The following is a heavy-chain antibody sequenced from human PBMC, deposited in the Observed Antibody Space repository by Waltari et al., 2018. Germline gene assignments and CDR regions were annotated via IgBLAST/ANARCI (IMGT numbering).Heavy chain of an antibody. V-gene: IGHV4-4*02. CDR2: IYHSGST. Sequence: QVQLQESGPGLVKPSGTLSLTCAVSGGSISSSNWWSWVRQPPGKGLEWIGEIYHSGSTNYNPSLKSRVTISVDTSKNQFSLKLSSVTAADTAVYYCARGTLAVAGRARFDAFDIWGQGTMVTVSS. CDR3: ARGTLAVAGRARFDAFDI. CDR1: GGSISSSNW. J-gene: IGHJ3*02. D-gene: IGHD6-19*01.